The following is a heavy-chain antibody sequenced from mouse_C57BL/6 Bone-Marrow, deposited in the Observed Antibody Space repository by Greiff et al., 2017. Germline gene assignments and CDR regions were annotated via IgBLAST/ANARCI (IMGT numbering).Heavy chain of an antibody. CDR2: ISGGGGNT. D-gene: IGHD1-1*01. V-gene: IGHV5-9*01. CDR1: GFTFSSYT. J-gene: IGHJ3*01. CDR3: AIILLRGGAY. Sequence: DVHLVESGGGLVKPGGSLKLSCAASGFTFSSYTMSWVRQTPEKRLEWVATISGGGGNTYYPDRVKGRFTIYRDNAKNTLYLQMCSLMSEDTALYYCAIILLRGGAYWGQGTLVTVSA.